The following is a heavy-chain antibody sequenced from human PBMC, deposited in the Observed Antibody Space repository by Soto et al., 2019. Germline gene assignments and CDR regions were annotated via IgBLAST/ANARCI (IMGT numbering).Heavy chain of an antibody. Sequence: ASVKVSCKASGYTFTSYGISWVRQAPGQGLEWMGWISAYNGNTNYAQKLQGRVTINPDTSKNQFSLQLNSVTPEGTAVYYCAREIVVVPAAILGRYYYYGMDVWGQGTTVTVSS. D-gene: IGHD2-2*02. V-gene: IGHV1-18*04. CDR1: GYTFTSYG. J-gene: IGHJ6*02. CDR2: ISAYNGNT. CDR3: AREIVVVPAAILGRYYYYGMDV.